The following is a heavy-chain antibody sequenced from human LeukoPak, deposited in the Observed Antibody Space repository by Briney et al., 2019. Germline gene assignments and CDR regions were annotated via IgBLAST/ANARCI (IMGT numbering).Heavy chain of an antibody. CDR1: GYTFTSYD. J-gene: IGHJ4*02. V-gene: IGHV1-8*03. CDR2: MNPNSGNT. D-gene: IGHD3-22*01. Sequence: PAASVKVSCKASGYTFTSYDISWVRQATGQGLEWMGWMNPNSGNTSYAQTFQGRVTITADESTSTAYMELSSLRSEDTAVYYCARDLVVSPHSLDYDSSGGFDYWGQGTLVTVSS. CDR3: ARDLVVSPHSLDYDSSGGFDY.